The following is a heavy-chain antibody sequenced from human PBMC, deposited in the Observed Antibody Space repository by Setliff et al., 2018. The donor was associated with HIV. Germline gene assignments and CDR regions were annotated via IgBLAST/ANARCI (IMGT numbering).Heavy chain of an antibody. CDR3: ARDPAAFVYRDSALRKWFDP. J-gene: IGHJ5*02. CDR1: GYTFNDYF. V-gene: IGHV1-2*02. D-gene: IGHD6-25*01. CDR2: INPNSGAT. Sequence: ASVKVSCKSSGYTFNDYFIHWVRQVPGQGLEWMGWINPNSGATNYAQTFQGRVTMTRDTSVSKAYMELSRLTSDDTAVYYCARDPAAFVYRDSALRKWFDPWGQGTLVTVSS.